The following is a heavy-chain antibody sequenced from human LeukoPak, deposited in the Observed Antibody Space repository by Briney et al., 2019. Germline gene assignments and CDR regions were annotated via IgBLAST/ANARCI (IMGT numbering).Heavy chain of an antibody. CDR1: GFTFDDYA. D-gene: IGHD6-13*01. CDR3: VKDLGYSSSPDF. J-gene: IGHJ4*02. Sequence: GGSLRLSCAASGFTFDDYAMHWVRHAPGKGLEWVSLISADGTIYYADSVRGRFTISRDNNKNSLYLQMNSLRTEDTALYYCVKDLGYSSSPDFWGQGTLVTVSS. CDR2: ISADGTI. V-gene: IGHV3-43*02.